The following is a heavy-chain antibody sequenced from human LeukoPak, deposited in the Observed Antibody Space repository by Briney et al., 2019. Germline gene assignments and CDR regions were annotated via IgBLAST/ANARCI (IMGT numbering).Heavy chain of an antibody. CDR2: ISGSGGST. CDR1: GFTFSSYT. CDR3: AKDSWRGVVVPPLDY. D-gene: IGHD2-2*01. V-gene: IGHV3-23*01. Sequence: GGSLRLSCAASGFTFSSYTMSWVRQAPGKGLEWVSAISGSGGSTYYADSVKGRFTISRGNSKNTLYLQMNSLRAEDTAVYYCAKDSWRGVVVPPLDYWGQGTLVTVSS. J-gene: IGHJ4*02.